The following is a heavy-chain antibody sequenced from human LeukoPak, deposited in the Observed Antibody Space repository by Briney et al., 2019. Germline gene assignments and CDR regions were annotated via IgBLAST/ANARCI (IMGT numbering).Heavy chain of an antibody. J-gene: IGHJ4*02. Sequence: ASVKVSCKASGYTFGSDDINWVRQATGQRLEWIGWINPNRGGTNYAQKFQGRVIMTWDTSISTASMELSRLRSDDTAVYYCSRGPHWDPHFDFWGQGTLVTVSS. CDR2: INPNRGGT. V-gene: IGHV1-2*02. CDR1: GYTFGSDD. CDR3: SRGPHWDPHFDF. D-gene: IGHD7-27*01.